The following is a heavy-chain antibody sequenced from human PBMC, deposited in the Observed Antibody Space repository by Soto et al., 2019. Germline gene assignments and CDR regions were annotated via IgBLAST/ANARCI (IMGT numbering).Heavy chain of an antibody. CDR2: ISSSSSTI. CDR1: GFTFSSYS. Sequence: PGGSLRLSCAASGFTFSSYSMNWVRQAPGKGLEWVSYISSSSSTIYYADSVKGRFTISRDNAKNSLYLQMNSLRAEDTAVYYCARDYCSGGSCFAFDIWGQGTMVTVSS. CDR3: ARDYCSGGSCFAFDI. J-gene: IGHJ3*02. V-gene: IGHV3-48*01. D-gene: IGHD2-15*01.